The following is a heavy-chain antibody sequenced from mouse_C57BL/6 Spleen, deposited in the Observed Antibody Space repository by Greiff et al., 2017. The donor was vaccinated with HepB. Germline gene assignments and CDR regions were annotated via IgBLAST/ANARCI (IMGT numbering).Heavy chain of an antibody. CDR2: IYPSDSET. V-gene: IGHV1-61*01. CDR1: GYTFTSYW. J-gene: IGHJ2*01. Sequence: QVQLQQPGAELVRPGSSVKLSCKASGYTFTSYWMDWVKQRPGQGLEWIGNIYPSDSETHYNQKFKDKATLTVDKSSSTAYMQLSSLTSEDSAVYYCARNSHFDYWGQGTTLTVCS. CDR3: ARNSHFDY.